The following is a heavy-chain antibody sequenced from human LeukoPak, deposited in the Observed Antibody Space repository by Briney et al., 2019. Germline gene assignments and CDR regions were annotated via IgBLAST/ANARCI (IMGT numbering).Heavy chain of an antibody. D-gene: IGHD6-13*01. Sequence: PGASVKVSCTASGYSFSDFYIHWLRQAPGQGLEWLGWINPNSGGTNFAQYFQGRVTMTRDTSISTAYMELSRLRSDDTAVYYCATAVGSRYYFDYWGQGTLVTVSS. CDR3: ATAVGSRYYFDY. V-gene: IGHV1-2*02. CDR2: INPNSGGT. CDR1: GYSFSDFY. J-gene: IGHJ4*02.